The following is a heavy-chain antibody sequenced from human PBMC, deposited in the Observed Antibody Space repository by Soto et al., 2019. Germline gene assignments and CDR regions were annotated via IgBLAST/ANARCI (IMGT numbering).Heavy chain of an antibody. V-gene: IGHV3-74*01. Sequence: EVQLVESGGGLVQPGGSLRLSCAASGFTFSTYWMHWVRQAPGTGLEWVSRIKGDGSSASYADSAEGRFTISRDNAKNTVYLQMNSLGAEDTAVYWCARGIRNYYGVDVWGQGTTVTLSS. CDR3: ARGIRNYYGVDV. CDR1: GFTFSTYW. CDR2: IKGDGSSA. J-gene: IGHJ6*02.